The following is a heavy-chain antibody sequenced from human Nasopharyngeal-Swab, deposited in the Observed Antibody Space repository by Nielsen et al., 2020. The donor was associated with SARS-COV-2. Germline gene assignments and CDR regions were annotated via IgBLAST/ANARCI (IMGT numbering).Heavy chain of an antibody. CDR1: GFTFSSYA. CDR3: AKDGVYGSGSYSWFDP. D-gene: IGHD3-10*01. Sequence: GGSLPISCAASGFTFSSYAMSWVRQAPGKGLEWVSAISGSGGSTYYADSVKGRFTISRDNSKNTLYLQMNSLRAEDTAVYYCAKDGVYGSGSYSWFDPWGQGTLVTVSS. V-gene: IGHV3-23*01. CDR2: ISGSGGST. J-gene: IGHJ5*02.